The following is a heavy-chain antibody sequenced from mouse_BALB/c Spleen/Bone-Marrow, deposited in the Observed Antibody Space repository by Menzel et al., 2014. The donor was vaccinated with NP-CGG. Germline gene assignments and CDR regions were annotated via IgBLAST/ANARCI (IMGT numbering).Heavy chain of an antibody. J-gene: IGHJ3*01. CDR1: GFTFSSFG. CDR3: SRGVDYSSWFAY. V-gene: IGHV5-6-3*01. D-gene: IGHD2-4*01. Sequence: EVKLMESGGGLVQPGGSLKLSCAASGFTFSSFGMSWVRQTPDKRLELVANINSNGGFTYYADSVKCRFTISRDNAMNALYLQMRSLKSEDTAIYYCSRGVDYSSWFAYWGQGTLGTVSA. CDR2: INSNGGFT.